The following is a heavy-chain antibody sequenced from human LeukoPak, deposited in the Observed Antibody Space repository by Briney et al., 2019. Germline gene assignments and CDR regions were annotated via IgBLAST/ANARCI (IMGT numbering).Heavy chain of an antibody. CDR1: GGSISSYY. CDR3: ATGRWYYFDY. Sequence: SETLSLTCTVSGGSISSYYWSWIRQPPGKGLEWIGYIYYSGSTNYNPSLKSRVTISVDTSKNQFSLKLSSVTAADTAVYYCATGRWYYFDYWGQGTLVTVSS. J-gene: IGHJ4*02. CDR2: IYYSGST. V-gene: IGHV4-59*12. D-gene: IGHD2-8*01.